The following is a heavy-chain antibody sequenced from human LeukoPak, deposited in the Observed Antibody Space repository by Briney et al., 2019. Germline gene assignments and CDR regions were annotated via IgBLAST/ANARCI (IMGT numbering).Heavy chain of an antibody. Sequence: GGSQRLSCAASGFTFSSYSMNWVRQAPGKGLEWVSFISSSSSTIYYADSVKGRFTISRDNAKNSLYLQMNSLRAEDTAVYYCARDRGGSYSAIDYWGQGTLVTVSS. D-gene: IGHD1-26*01. CDR2: ISSSSSTI. V-gene: IGHV3-48*04. J-gene: IGHJ4*02. CDR3: ARDRGGSYSAIDY. CDR1: GFTFSSYS.